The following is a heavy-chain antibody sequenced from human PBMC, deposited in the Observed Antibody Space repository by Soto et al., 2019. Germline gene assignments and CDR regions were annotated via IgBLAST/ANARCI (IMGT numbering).Heavy chain of an antibody. CDR1: GFTFGDYA. Sequence: GGSLRLSCTASGFTFGDYAMSWFRQAPGKGLEWLGFIKSITYGGTTEYAASVKGRFTISRDDSKSIAYLQMTSLKTEDTAVYYCTRVEHAELPFDYWGQGALVTAPQ. CDR3: TRVEHAELPFDY. D-gene: IGHD1-26*01. J-gene: IGHJ4*02. V-gene: IGHV3-49*03. CDR2: IKSITYGGTT.